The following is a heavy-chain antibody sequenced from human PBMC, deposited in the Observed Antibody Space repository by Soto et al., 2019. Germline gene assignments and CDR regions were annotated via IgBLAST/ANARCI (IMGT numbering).Heavy chain of an antibody. Sequence: EVQLVESGGGLVKPGGSLRLSCAASGFTFSNCGFHWVRQAPGKGLEWVSSISSTSTYIYYADSVEGRFTISRDNAQNSLYLLINSLRAEDTAVYYCARGEGIDVAGTLDHWGQGALVTVSS. CDR1: GFTFSNCG. D-gene: IGHD6-19*01. CDR3: ARGEGIDVAGTLDH. V-gene: IGHV3-21*01. CDR2: ISSTSTYI. J-gene: IGHJ4*02.